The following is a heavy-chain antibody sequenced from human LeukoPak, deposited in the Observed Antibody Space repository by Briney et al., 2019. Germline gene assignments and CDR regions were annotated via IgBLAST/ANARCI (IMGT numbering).Heavy chain of an antibody. CDR1: GFTFSSYW. CDR2: INSDGSST. V-gene: IGHV3-74*01. D-gene: IGHD3-3*01. J-gene: IGHJ6*03. Sequence: GVLRLSCAASGFTFSSYWMHWVRQAPGKGLVWVSRINSDGSSTSYADSVKGRFTISRDNAKNTLYLQMNSLRAEDTAVYYCARGGPPYPTYYDFRSGYYGDYYYYYMDVWGKGTTVTVSS. CDR3: ARGGPPYPTYYDFRSGYYGDYYYYYMDV.